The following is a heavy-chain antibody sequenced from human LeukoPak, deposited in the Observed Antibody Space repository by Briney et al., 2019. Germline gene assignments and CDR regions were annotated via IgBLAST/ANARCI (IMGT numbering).Heavy chain of an antibody. CDR3: ARGTKVVDLFDY. V-gene: IGHV4-31*03. CDR1: GGSISSGGYY. D-gene: IGHD2-15*01. J-gene: IGHJ4*02. CDR2: IYYSGST. Sequence: SETLSLTCTVSGGSISSGGYYWSWIRQHPGKGLEWIGYIYYSGSTYYNPSLKSRVTISVDTSKNQFSLKLSSVTAADTAVYYCARGTKVVDLFDYWGQGTLVTVSS.